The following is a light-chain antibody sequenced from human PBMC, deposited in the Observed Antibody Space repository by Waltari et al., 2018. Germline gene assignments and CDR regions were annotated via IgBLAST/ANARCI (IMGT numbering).Light chain of an antibody. Sequence: VLTQSPGTRSLSPGETATLSCRTSQSVGRTLAWYQQKPGQAPRLLIYAASTRATGIPDRFSGSESGTDFSLTITRLEPEDFAVYYCQHYVRLPVTFGQGTKVEIK. V-gene: IGKV3-20*01. J-gene: IGKJ1*01. CDR2: AAS. CDR3: QHYVRLPVT. CDR1: QSVGRT.